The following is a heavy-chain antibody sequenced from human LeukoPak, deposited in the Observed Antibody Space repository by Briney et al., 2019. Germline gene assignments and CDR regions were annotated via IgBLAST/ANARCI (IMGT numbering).Heavy chain of an antibody. CDR3: ARGLLRFLEYPDY. CDR1: GGSISSSSYY. V-gene: IGHV4-39*07. Sequence: SETLSLTCTVSGGSISSSSYYWGWIRQPPGKGLEWIGSIYYSGSTYYNPSLKSRVTISVDTSKNQFSLKLSSVTAADTAVYYCARGLLRFLEYPDYWGQGTLVTVSS. CDR2: IYYSGST. J-gene: IGHJ4*02. D-gene: IGHD3-3*01.